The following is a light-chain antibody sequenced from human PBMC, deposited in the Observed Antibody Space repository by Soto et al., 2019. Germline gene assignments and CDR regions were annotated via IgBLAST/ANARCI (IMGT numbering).Light chain of an antibody. Sequence: DIPMTQSPSTLSASVGDRVTITCRASQSISSWLAWYQQKPGKAPKLLIYDASSLESGVPSRFSGSGSGTEFTLTSSSLQPDDFATYYCQQYNSYSLTFGGGTKVEIK. CDR1: QSISSW. V-gene: IGKV1-5*01. J-gene: IGKJ4*01. CDR3: QQYNSYSLT. CDR2: DAS.